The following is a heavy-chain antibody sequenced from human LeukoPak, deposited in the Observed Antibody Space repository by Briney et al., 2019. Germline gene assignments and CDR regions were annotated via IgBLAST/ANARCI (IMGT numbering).Heavy chain of an antibody. V-gene: IGHV2-5*01. J-gene: IGHJ4*02. Sequence: SGPTLVNPTQTLTLTCTFSGFSLSTSGVGVAWIRQPPGKALEWLALIYWNGDKRYSPSLKSRLTITKDTSKSQVVLTMTNMDPVDTATYYCAHTQTTTPFDYWGQGTLVTVSS. D-gene: IGHD4-11*01. CDR1: GFSLSTSGVG. CDR3: AHTQTTTPFDY. CDR2: IYWNGDK.